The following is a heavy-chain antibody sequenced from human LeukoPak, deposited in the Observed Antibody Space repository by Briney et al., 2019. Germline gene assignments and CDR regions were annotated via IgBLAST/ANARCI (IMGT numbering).Heavy chain of an antibody. Sequence: GGSRRLSCAASGFTLSNAWMSWVRQAPGKGLEWVGRIKSRTDGGTTDYAASVKERFSISRDGSKNTLYLQMNSLQTEDTAVYYCTTGYRDYFDYWGQGTVVTVSS. CDR3: TTGYRDYFDY. CDR2: IKSRTDGGTT. J-gene: IGHJ4*02. D-gene: IGHD6-13*01. V-gene: IGHV3-15*01. CDR1: GFTLSNAW.